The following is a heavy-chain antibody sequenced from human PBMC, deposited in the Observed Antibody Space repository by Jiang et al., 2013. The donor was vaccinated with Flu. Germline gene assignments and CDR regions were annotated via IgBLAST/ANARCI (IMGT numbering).Heavy chain of an antibody. CDR3: ARGGFNKGCFDP. V-gene: IGHV4-34*01. CDR1: GGSFSGYY. J-gene: IGHJ5*02. Sequence: LLKPSETLSLNCAVYGGSFSGYYWSWIRQPPGKGLEWIGEINHSGSTNYNPSLKSRVTISVDTSKNQFPLKLTSVTAADTAVYYCARGGFNKGCFDPWGQGTLVTVSS. D-gene: IGHD2/OR15-2a*01. CDR2: INHSGST.